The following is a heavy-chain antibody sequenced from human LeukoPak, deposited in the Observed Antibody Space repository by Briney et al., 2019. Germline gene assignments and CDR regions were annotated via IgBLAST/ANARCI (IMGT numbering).Heavy chain of an antibody. J-gene: IGHJ1*01. CDR3: ARTKGYSYGYSYFQH. CDR1: GGSFSGYY. V-gene: IGHV4-34*01. CDR2: INHSGST. Sequence: SETLSLTCAVYGGSFSGYYWSWIRQPPGKGLEWVGEINHSGSTNYNTSLKSRVTISVDTSKNQFSLKLSSVTAADTAVYYCARTKGYSYGYSYFQHWGQGTLVTVSS. D-gene: IGHD5-18*01.